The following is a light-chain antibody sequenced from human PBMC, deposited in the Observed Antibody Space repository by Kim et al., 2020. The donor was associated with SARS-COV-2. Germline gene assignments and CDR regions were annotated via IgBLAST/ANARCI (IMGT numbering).Light chain of an antibody. CDR3: NSRDNSANLVV. J-gene: IGLJ2*01. Sequence: SSELTQDPAVSVALGQTVRITCQGDSLRSYYASWYQQKPGQAPVLVIYGKNNRPSGIPDRFSGSSSGNTAALTITGAQAEGEAADYCNSRDNSANLVVFG. V-gene: IGLV3-19*01. CDR1: SLRSYY. CDR2: GKN.